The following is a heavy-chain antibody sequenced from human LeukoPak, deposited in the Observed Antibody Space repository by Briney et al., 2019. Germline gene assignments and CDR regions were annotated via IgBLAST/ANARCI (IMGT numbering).Heavy chain of an antibody. V-gene: IGHV1-18*01. Sequence: ASVKVSCKASGYTFTSYGISWVRQAPGQGLEWMGWISAYNGNTNYAQKLQGRVTMTTDTSTSTAYMELRSLRSDDTAVYYCARDYYGVYVLVPDDAFDIWGQGTMVTVSS. CDR1: GYTFTSYG. CDR2: ISAYNGNT. CDR3: ARDYYGVYVLVPDDAFDI. D-gene: IGHD4-17*01. J-gene: IGHJ3*02.